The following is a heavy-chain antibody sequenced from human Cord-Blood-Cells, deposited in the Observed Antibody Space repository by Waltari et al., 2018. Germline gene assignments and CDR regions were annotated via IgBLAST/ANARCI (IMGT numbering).Heavy chain of an antibody. Sequence: EVQLVESGGGLVQPGGSLRLSCAASGFTVSSNYPSWVRQAPGKGLEWVSVIYSGGSTYYADSVKGRFTISRDNSKNTLYLQMNSLRAEDTAVYYCARTSYGSGSYYAFDIWGQGTMVTVSS. CDR1: GFTVSSNY. CDR2: IYSGGST. CDR3: ARTSYGSGSYYAFDI. D-gene: IGHD3-10*01. J-gene: IGHJ3*02. V-gene: IGHV3-66*01.